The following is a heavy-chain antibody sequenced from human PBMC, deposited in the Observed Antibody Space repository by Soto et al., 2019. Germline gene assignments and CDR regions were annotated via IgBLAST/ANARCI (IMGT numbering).Heavy chain of an antibody. CDR3: ARDLYTSLWFGERGWFDP. CDR1: GGSISSYY. J-gene: IGHJ5*02. D-gene: IGHD3-10*01. CDR2: IYYSGST. Sequence: SETLSLTCTVSGGSISSYYWSWIRQPPGKGLEWIGYIYYSGSTNYNPSLKSRVTISVDTSKNQFSLKLSSVTAADTAVYYCARDLYTSLWFGERGWFDPWGQGTLVTVSS. V-gene: IGHV4-59*01.